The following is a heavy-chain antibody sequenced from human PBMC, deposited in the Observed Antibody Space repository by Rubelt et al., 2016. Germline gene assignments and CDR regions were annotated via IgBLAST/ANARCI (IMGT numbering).Heavy chain of an antibody. V-gene: IGHV3-74*01. CDR2: INSDGSST. CDR3: ARAQQQLVLGYFDY. Sequence: PGEGLVWVSRINSDGSSTSYADSVKGRFTISRDNSKNTLYLQMNSLRAEDTAVYYCARAQQQLVLGYFDYWGQGTLVTVSS. D-gene: IGHD6-13*01. J-gene: IGHJ4*02.